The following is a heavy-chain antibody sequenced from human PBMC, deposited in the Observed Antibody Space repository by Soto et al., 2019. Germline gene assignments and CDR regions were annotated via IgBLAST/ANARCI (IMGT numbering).Heavy chain of an antibody. Sequence: SETLSLTSAVYGWSFSGYYWSWIRQPPGKGLEWIGEINHSGSTNYNPSLKSRVTISVDTSKNQFSLKLSSVTAADTAVYYCARDLTGTTLFRGPRNWFDPWGQGTLVTVSS. D-gene: IGHD1-20*01. CDR1: GWSFSGYY. CDR3: ARDLTGTTLFRGPRNWFDP. CDR2: INHSGST. J-gene: IGHJ5*02. V-gene: IGHV4-34*01.